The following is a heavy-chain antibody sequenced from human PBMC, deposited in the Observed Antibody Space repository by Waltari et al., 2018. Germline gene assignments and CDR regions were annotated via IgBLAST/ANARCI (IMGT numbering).Heavy chain of an antibody. D-gene: IGHD4-4*01. V-gene: IGHV4-59*01. Sequence: QVQLQESGPGLVKPSETLSITCTVSGGSISSYYWSWIRQPPGKGLEWIGYIYYSGSTNYNPSLKSRVTISVDTSKNQFSLKLSSVTAADTAVYYCARGDDYSNYGPDYWGQGTLVTVSS. CDR3: ARGDDYSNYGPDY. CDR2: IYYSGST. J-gene: IGHJ4*02. CDR1: GGSISSYY.